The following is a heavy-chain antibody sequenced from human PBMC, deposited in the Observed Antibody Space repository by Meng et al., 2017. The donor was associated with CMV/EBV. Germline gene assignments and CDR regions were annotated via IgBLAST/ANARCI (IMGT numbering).Heavy chain of an antibody. D-gene: IGHD2-2*01. CDR3: ARVRCSTTSCYYEYYYGMDV. CDR1: GDSVSSNSAT. CDR2: TYYRSKWYI. Sequence: SQTLSLTCAISGDSVSSNSATWSWIRQSPSRGLEWLGRTYYRSKWYIDYAVSEKSRIDINPDTSKNQFSLQLNAVTPEDTAVYYCARVRCSTTSCYYEYYYGMDVWGQGTTVTVSS. J-gene: IGHJ6*02. V-gene: IGHV6-1*01.